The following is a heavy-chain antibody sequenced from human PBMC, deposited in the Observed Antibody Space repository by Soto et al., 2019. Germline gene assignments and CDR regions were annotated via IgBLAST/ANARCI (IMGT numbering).Heavy chain of an antibody. Sequence: TSETLSLTCTVSGGSISSYYWGWIRQPPGKGLEWIGSIYYSGSTYYNPSLKSRVTISVDTSKNQFSLKLSSVTAADTAVYYCARHTGSSWPGVGFFDYWGQGTLVTSPQ. CDR1: GGSISSYY. CDR2: IYYSGST. D-gene: IGHD6-13*01. V-gene: IGHV4-39*01. CDR3: ARHTGSSWPGVGFFDY. J-gene: IGHJ4*02.